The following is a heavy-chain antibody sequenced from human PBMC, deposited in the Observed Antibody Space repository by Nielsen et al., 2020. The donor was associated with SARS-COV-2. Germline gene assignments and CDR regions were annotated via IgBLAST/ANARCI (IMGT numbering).Heavy chain of an antibody. CDR1: GGSISSYY. J-gene: IGHJ6*02. CDR2: IYYSGST. V-gene: IGHV4-59*01. Sequence: SETLSLTCTVPGGSISSYYWSWIRQPPGKGLEWIGYIYYSGSTNYNPSLKSRVTISVDTSKNQFSLKLSSVTAADTAVYYCARVRTLWFGYYYGMDVWGQGTTVTVSS. CDR3: ARVRTLWFGYYYGMDV. D-gene: IGHD3-10*01.